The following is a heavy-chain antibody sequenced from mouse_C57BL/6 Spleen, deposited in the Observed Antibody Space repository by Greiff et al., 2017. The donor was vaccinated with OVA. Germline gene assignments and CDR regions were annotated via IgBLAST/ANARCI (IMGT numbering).Heavy chain of an antibody. Sequence: VQLQQSGPELVKPGASVKISCKASGYTFTDYYMNWVKQSHGKSLEWIGDINPNNGGTSYNQKFKGKATLTVDKSSSTAYMELRSLTSEDSAVYYCAPHYDYDGYYFDYWGQGTTLTVSS. CDR3: APHYDYDGYYFDY. D-gene: IGHD2-4*01. CDR1: GYTFTDYY. CDR2: INPNNGGT. J-gene: IGHJ2*01. V-gene: IGHV1-26*01.